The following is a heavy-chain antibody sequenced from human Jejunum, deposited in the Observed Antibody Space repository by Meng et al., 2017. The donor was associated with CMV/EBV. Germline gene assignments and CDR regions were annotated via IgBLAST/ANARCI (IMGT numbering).Heavy chain of an antibody. D-gene: IGHD3-10*01. CDR2: IKQDGSER. Sequence: FTFSNYWMTWVRQARGMGLEWVANIKQDGSERHYVDYVRGRFSISRDNAQNSLSLQMNSLRAEDTAVYYCARDTYGSPLPGVNFDYWGQGALVTVSS. CDR3: ARDTYGSPLPGVNFDY. J-gene: IGHJ4*02. V-gene: IGHV3-7*01. CDR1: FTFSNYW.